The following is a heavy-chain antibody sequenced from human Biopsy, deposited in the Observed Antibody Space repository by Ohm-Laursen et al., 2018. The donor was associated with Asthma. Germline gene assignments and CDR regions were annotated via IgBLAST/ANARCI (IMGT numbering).Heavy chain of an antibody. J-gene: IGHJ4*02. CDR1: GVSIRSYY. V-gene: IGHV4-59*01. CDR2: IHYSGST. CDR3: AGFCSGGNCPDH. Sequence: SETLSLTWTVSGVSIRSYYWTWIRPPPGKGLEWVGNIHYSGSTYSNPSLKRRVTISVDTSKKQISLRLSSVTAADTAVYYCAGFCSGGNCPDHWGQGTLVTVSS. D-gene: IGHD2-15*01.